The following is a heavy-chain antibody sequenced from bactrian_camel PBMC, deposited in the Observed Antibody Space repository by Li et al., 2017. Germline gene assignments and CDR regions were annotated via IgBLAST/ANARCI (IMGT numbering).Heavy chain of an antibody. J-gene: IGHJ3*01. D-gene: IGHD7*01. V-gene: IGHV3S54*01. CDR3: ATSLPLRYCAGGHKDPWEQFGN. CDR1: GSTYVGAC. Sequence: HVQLVESGGGSAQAGGSLRLSCQVPGSTYVGACLGWFRQRPGKEREGVAAIYTGGSSTFYADSVEGRFTISQDKAKKTAYLQMDSLKPEDTAMYYCATSLPLRYCAGGHKDPWEQFGNWDQGT. CDR2: IYTGGSST.